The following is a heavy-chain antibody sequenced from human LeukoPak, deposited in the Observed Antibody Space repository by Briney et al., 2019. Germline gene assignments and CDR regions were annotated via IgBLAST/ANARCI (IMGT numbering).Heavy chain of an antibody. CDR1: GFTFSSYS. CDR3: ARGDLDRYCSGGSCYLDY. J-gene: IGHJ4*02. V-gene: IGHV3-21*01. CDR2: VSSSSSYI. Sequence: PGGSLRLSCAASGFTFSSYSMNWVRQAPGRGLEWASSVSSSSSYIYYADSVKGRFTISRDNAKNSLYLQMNSLRAEDTAVYYCARGDLDRYCSGGSCYLDYWGQGTLVTVSS. D-gene: IGHD2-15*01.